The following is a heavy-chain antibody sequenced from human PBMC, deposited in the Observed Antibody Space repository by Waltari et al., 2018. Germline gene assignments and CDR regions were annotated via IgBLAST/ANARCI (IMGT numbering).Heavy chain of an antibody. CDR1: GGSFSGYY. CDR2: INHSGST. J-gene: IGHJ5*02. CDR3: ARGHDSSGYYYRWFDP. Sequence: QVQLQQWGAGLLKPSETLSLTCAVYGGSFSGYYWSWIRQPPGTGLEWIGEINHSGSTNYNPSLKSRVTISVDTSKNQFSLKLSCVTAADTAVYYCARGHDSSGYYYRWFDPWGQGTLVTVSS. D-gene: IGHD3-22*01. V-gene: IGHV4-34*01.